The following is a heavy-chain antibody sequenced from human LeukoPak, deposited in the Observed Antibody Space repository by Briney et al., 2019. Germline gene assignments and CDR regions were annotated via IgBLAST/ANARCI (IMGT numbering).Heavy chain of an antibody. CDR1: GFTFSLYS. Sequence: GGSLRLSCAASGFTFSLYSMNWVRQAPGKGLEWVSYISSSSSNIYHAHSVKGRLTISRDNAKNSLYLQMNSLRAEETRVYYCARDSSGYHDNWFGPWGQGTLVTVSS. J-gene: IGHJ5*02. V-gene: IGHV3-48*01. CDR3: ARDSSGYHDNWFGP. CDR2: ISSSSSNI. D-gene: IGHD3-22*01.